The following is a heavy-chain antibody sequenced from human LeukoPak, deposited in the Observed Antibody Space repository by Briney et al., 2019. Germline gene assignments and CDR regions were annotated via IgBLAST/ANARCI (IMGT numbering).Heavy chain of an antibody. CDR2: INHSGST. V-gene: IGHV4-34*01. Sequence: SSETLSLTCAVYGGSFSGYYWSWIRQPPGKGLEWIGEINHSGSTNYNPSLKSRVTISVDTSKNQFSLKLTSVTAADTAVYYCARAIEVGAMTPFDYWGQGTLVTVSS. CDR1: GGSFSGYY. J-gene: IGHJ4*02. D-gene: IGHD1-26*01. CDR3: ARAIEVGAMTPFDY.